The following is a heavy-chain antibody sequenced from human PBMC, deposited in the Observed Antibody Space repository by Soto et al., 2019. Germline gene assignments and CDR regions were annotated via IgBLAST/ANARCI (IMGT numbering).Heavy chain of an antibody. CDR1: GFIFRNYA. D-gene: IGHD5-18*01. CDR3: AKLQRGVYFDY. J-gene: IGHJ4*02. CDR2: ISGSGDST. V-gene: IGHV3-23*01. Sequence: GGSLRLSCAGSGFIFRNYAMSWVRQAPGKGLEWVSAISGSGDSTYYADSVKGRFTISRDNSQNTLYLQMNSLRAEDTAVYYCAKLQRGVYFDYWGQGTLVTVSS.